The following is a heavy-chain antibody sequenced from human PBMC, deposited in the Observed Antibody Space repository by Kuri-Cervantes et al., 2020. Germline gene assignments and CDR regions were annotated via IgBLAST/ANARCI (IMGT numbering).Heavy chain of an antibody. CDR2: ISSSSNTI. CDR3: ARDPKAPPNYGDYINDNWYFDL. D-gene: IGHD4-17*01. J-gene: IGHJ2*01. Sequence: GESLKISCAASGFTFSDYYMNWIRQAPGKGLEWVSYISSSSNTIYYADSVKGRFTVSRDNAKNSLYLQMNSLRAEDTAVYYCARDPKAPPNYGDYINDNWYFDLWGRGTLVTVSS. V-gene: IGHV3-11*04. CDR1: GFTFSDYY.